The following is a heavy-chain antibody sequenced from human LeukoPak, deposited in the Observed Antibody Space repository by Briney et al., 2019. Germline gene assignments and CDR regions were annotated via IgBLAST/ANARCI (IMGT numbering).Heavy chain of an antibody. CDR1: GFTLSYYS. J-gene: IGHJ2*01. D-gene: IGHD2-2*01. Sequence: GGSLRLSCAASGFTLSYYSMTWVRQAPGKGLEWVSYISGSSSTISYADAVKGRFTISRDNAKNSLYLQMNSLRAEDSAVYFCARDPGDDYCTSTNCGDWYFEFGGRGQLVTVSS. V-gene: IGHV3-48*04. CDR2: ISGSSSTI. CDR3: ARDPGDDYCTSTNCGDWYFEF.